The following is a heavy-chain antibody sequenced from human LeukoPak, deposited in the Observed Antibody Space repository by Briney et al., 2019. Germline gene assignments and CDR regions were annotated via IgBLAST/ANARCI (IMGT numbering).Heavy chain of an antibody. D-gene: IGHD3-3*01. J-gene: IGHJ4*02. CDR3: ARDGFDFWSGYPTTVDY. V-gene: IGHV3-48*01. CDR2: ISSSSNTI. CDR1: GFTFSSYS. Sequence: GGSLRLSCAASGFTFSSYSMNWVRQSPGKGLEWVSYISSSSNTIYYADSVKGRFTISRDNANNSLYLQMNSLRAEDTAVYFCARDGFDFWSGYPTTVDYGGRGTLVTVSA.